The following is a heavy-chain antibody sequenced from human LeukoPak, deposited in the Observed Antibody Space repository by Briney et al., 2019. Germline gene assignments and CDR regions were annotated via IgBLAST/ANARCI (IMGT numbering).Heavy chain of an antibody. V-gene: IGHV1-8*01. Sequence: ASVKVSCKASGYTFASYDITWVRQAPGQGLDWMGWMNPNSGNTGYARKFQGRVSMTRDTSITTAYMELSSLRSEDTAVYYCARAIRNELLSEFWGQGSLITVSS. CDR3: ARAIRNELLSEF. CDR1: GYTFASYD. D-gene: IGHD2/OR15-2a*01. J-gene: IGHJ4*02. CDR2: MNPNSGNT.